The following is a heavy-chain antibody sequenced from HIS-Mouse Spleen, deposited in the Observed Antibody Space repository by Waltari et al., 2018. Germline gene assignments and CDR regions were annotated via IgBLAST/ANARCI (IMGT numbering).Heavy chain of an antibody. CDR1: GYSFTSYW. CDR2: TYPGDSFT. D-gene: IGHD3-10*01. Sequence: EVQLVQSGAEVKKPGESLKISCKGSGYSFTSYWIGWVRHMPGKGLEWMGATYPGDSFTRYSPSCQGQCTISADKSISTAYLQWSSLKASDTAMYYCARLTRITNLDIWGQGTMVTVSS. CDR3: ARLTRITNLDI. V-gene: IGHV5-51*03. J-gene: IGHJ3*02.